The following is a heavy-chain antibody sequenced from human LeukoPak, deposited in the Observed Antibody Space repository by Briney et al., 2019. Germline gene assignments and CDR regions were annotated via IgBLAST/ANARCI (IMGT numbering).Heavy chain of an antibody. Sequence: GGSLRLSCAASGFTFSSYWMSWVRQAPGKGLEWVANIKQDGSEKYYVDSVKVRFTISRDNAKNSLYLQMNSLRAEDTAVYYCARDEYWRSPGYCSSTSCPLPSSYYYYCYMDVWGKGTTVTVSS. CDR3: ARDEYWRSPGYCSSTSCPLPSSYYYYCYMDV. D-gene: IGHD2-2*01. CDR1: GFTFSSYW. V-gene: IGHV3-7*01. CDR2: IKQDGSEK. J-gene: IGHJ6*03.